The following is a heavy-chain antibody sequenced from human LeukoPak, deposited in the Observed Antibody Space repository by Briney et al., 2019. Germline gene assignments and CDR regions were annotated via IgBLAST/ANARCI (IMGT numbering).Heavy chain of an antibody. Sequence: SETLSLTCTVSGGSIRSYYWSWIRQPPGKGLEWIGYIYYSGSTDYNPSHKSRVTMSVDTSKNQFSLKLSSVTAADTAVYYCARCGYSGYEYDYWGQGTLVTVSS. CDR1: GGSIRSYY. D-gene: IGHD5-12*01. CDR3: ARCGYSGYEYDY. J-gene: IGHJ4*02. CDR2: IYYSGST. V-gene: IGHV4-59*08.